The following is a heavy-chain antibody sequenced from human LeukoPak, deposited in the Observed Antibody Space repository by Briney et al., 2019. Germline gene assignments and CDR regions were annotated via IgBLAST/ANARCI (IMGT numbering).Heavy chain of an antibody. J-gene: IGHJ5*01. D-gene: IGHD3-16*01. CDR2: IYTSRSA. CDR1: GGSIRGYY. CDR3: ARVWGTIDS. Sequence: SQTLSLTCTVSGGSIRGYYWSWVRQPAGKGLEYIGRIYTSRSANYNPSLKSRVTMSLDMSQNQFSLTLTSVTAADTAVYYCARVWGTIDSWGQGTLVTVSS. V-gene: IGHV4-4*07.